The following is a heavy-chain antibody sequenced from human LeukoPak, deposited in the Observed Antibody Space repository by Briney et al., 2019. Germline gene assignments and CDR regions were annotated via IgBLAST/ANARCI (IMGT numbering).Heavy chain of an antibody. V-gene: IGHV1-58*01. CDR3: AAPQGSSGWSFDY. D-gene: IGHD6-19*01. CDR1: GFTFTSSA. J-gene: IGHJ4*02. CDR2: IVVGSGNT. Sequence: GTSVKVSCKASGFTFTSSAVQWVRQARGQRLEWIGWIVVGSGNTNYAQKFQERVPITRDMSTSTAYMELSSLRSEDTAVYYCAAPQGSSGWSFDYWGQGTLVTVSS.